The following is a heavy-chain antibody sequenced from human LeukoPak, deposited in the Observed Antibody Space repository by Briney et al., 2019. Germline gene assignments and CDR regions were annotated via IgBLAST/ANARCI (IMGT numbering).Heavy chain of an antibody. J-gene: IGHJ4*02. CDR1: GFTFDDYG. CDR2: INWNGGST. CDR3: AKSPTIAVAGTEIDY. V-gene: IGHV3-20*04. D-gene: IGHD6-19*01. Sequence: GGSLRLSCAASGFTFDDYGMSWVRQAPGKGLEWVSGINWNGGSTGYADSVKGRFTISRDNAKNSLYLQMNSLRAEDTAVYYCAKSPTIAVAGTEIDYWGQGTLVTVSS.